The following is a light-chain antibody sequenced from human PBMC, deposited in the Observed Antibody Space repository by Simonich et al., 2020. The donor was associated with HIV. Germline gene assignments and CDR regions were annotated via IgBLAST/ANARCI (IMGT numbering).Light chain of an antibody. CDR2: WAS. CDR3: QQYYSTPLT. J-gene: IGKJ4*01. CDR1: QSVLYSSNNKNY. Sequence: DIVMTQSPDSLAVSLGERANINRKCSQSVLYSSNNKNYLAWYQQKPGQPPKQLIYWASTLESGVPDRFSGSGSGTDFTLTISSLQAEDVAVYYCQQYYSTPLTFGGGTKVEIK. V-gene: IGKV4-1*01.